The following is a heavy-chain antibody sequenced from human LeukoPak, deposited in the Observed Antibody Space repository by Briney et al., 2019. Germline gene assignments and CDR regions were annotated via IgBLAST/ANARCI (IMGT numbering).Heavy chain of an antibody. CDR2: IYYSGST. V-gene: IGHV4-39*07. D-gene: IGHD1-26*01. CDR1: GGSISSSSYY. Sequence: SETLSLTCTVSGGSISSSSYYWGWIRQPPGKGLEWIGSIYYSGSTYYNPSLKSRVTISVDTSKNQFSLKLSSVTAADTAVYYCARGGGNYYGFDYWGQGTLVTVSS. CDR3: ARGGGNYYGFDY. J-gene: IGHJ4*02.